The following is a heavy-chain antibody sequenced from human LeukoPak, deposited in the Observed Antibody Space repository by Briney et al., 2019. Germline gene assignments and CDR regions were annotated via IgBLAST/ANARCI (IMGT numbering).Heavy chain of an antibody. CDR3: ARPTSTQDIVVITPPGDY. CDR2: ISSSSSTI. J-gene: IGHJ4*02. D-gene: IGHD3-22*01. Sequence: GGSLRLSCAASGFTFSSYSMNWVRQAPGKGLEWVSYISSSSSTIYYADSVKGRFTISRDNAKNSLYLQMNSLRAEDTAVYYCARPTSTQDIVVITPPGDYWGQGTLVTVSS. V-gene: IGHV3-48*01. CDR1: GFTFSSYS.